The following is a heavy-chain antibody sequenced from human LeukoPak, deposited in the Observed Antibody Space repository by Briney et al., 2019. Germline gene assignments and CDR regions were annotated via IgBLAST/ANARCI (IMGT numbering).Heavy chain of an antibody. D-gene: IGHD6-19*01. CDR2: ISSDGNDQ. CDR1: GFPFNRYA. CDR3: VKDWGSSGKGNFQH. V-gene: IGHV3-30-3*01. Sequence: GGSLSLSCAASGFPFNRYAIHWVRQAPGKGLEWVTVISSDGNDQHYADSVKGRFTISRDNAKNSLYLQMNSLRADDTALYYCVKDWGSSGKGNFQHWGQGTLVSVSS. J-gene: IGHJ1*01.